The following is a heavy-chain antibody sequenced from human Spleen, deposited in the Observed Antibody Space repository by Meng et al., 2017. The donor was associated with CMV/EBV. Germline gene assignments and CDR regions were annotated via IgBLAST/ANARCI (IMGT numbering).Heavy chain of an antibody. V-gene: IGHV4-39*07. CDR2: IYYSGST. CDR1: GGSISSSSYY. Sequence: SETLSLTCTVSGGSISSSSYYWGWIRQPPGKGLEWIGSIYYSGSTNYNPSLKSRVTISVDTSKNQFSLKLSSVTAADTAVYYCARAHAALYSNSASDAFDIWGQGTMVTVSS. D-gene: IGHD4-11*01. J-gene: IGHJ3*02. CDR3: ARAHAALYSNSASDAFDI.